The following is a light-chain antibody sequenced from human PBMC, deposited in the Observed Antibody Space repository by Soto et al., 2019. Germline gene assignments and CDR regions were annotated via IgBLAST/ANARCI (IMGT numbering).Light chain of an antibody. CDR3: AAWDDSLNAVV. CDR2: SNN. Sequence: QSVLTQPPSASGTPGQRVTISCSGTSSDIGRNTVNWYQQLPGKAAQVLIYSNNQRPSGVPDRLSGSKSGTSASLAISGLQSEDEADYYCAAWDDSLNAVVFGGGTKVTVL. CDR1: SSDIGRNT. V-gene: IGLV1-44*01. J-gene: IGLJ2*01.